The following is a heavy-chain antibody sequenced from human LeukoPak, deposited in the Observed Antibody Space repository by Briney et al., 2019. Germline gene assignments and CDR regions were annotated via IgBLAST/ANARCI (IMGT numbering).Heavy chain of an antibody. CDR2: TNPNSGGT. CDR1: GYTFTGYY. J-gene: IGHJ4*02. CDR3: ARDTVTRSDYFDY. V-gene: IGHV1-2*06. D-gene: IGHD4-17*01. Sequence: ASVKVSCKASGYTFTGYYMHWVRQAPGQGLEWMGRTNPNSGGTNYAQKFQGRVTMTRDTSISTAYMELSRLRSDDTAVYYCARDTVTRSDYFDYWGQGTLVTVSS.